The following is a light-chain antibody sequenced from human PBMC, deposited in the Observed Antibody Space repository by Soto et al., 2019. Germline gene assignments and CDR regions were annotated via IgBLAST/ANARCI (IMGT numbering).Light chain of an antibody. J-gene: IGLJ2*01. V-gene: IGLV2-14*01. CDR1: SSDVGGYKY. CDR3: SSYTSFSTVV. CDR2: EVS. Sequence: QSALTQPASVSGSPGQSITISCTGTSSDVGGYKYVSWYQQYPGKAPKLMIYEVSNRPLGVSNRFSGAKSGNTASLTISRLQAEDEADYYCSSYTSFSTVVFGGGTQLTV.